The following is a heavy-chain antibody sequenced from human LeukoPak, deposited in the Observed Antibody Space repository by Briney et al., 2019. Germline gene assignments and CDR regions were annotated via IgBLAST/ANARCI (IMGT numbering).Heavy chain of an antibody. CDR2: ISSSSSYI. Sequence: GGSLRLSCAASGFTFSSYSMNWVRQAPGKGLEWVSSISSSSSYIYYADSVKGRFTISRDNAKNSLYLQMNSLRAEDTAVYYCARAPWGVKDGLLDYWGQGTLVTVSS. CDR1: GFTFSSYS. CDR3: ARAPWGVKDGLLDY. J-gene: IGHJ4*02. V-gene: IGHV3-21*01. D-gene: IGHD3-10*01.